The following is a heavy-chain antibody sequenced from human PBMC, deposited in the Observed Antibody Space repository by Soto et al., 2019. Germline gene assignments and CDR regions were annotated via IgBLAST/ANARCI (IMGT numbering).Heavy chain of an antibody. CDR2: ISGADGNT. CDR3: ARDRTTSSTRRFDY. CDR1: GYIFTNYA. V-gene: IGHV1-3*01. Sequence: QVQIVQSGAEVKKPGASVKVSCKASGYIFTNYAIHWVRQAPGQRLEWMGWISGADGNTRYSPKFQGRLTISTDTSASTAYMELSSLRSEDTAVFYCARDRTTSSTRRFDYWGQGTLGTVSS. D-gene: IGHD4-17*01. J-gene: IGHJ4*02.